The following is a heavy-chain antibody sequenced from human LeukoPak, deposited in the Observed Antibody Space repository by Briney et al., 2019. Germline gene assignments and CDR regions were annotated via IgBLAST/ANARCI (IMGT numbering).Heavy chain of an antibody. V-gene: IGHV3-21*01. Sequence: GGSLRLSCAASGFSFSSYNINWVRQAPGKELEWVSSFISSSNYGYYADSVKGRFTISSDNAKNTLFLQINSLRAEDTAVYYCARDRTALVPDYMDVWGNGTTVTVSS. J-gene: IGHJ6*03. CDR1: GFSFSSYN. D-gene: IGHD5-18*01. CDR2: FISSSNYG. CDR3: ARDRTALVPDYMDV.